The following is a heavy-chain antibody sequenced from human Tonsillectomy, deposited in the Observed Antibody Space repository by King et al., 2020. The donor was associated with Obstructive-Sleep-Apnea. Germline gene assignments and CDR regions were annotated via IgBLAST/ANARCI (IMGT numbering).Heavy chain of an antibody. CDR3: AEEGTTGTAGSAFDI. Sequence: VQLVESGGGVVQPGGSLRLSCVASGFTFSSYGVHWVRQAPGKGLEWVAFIRYVGWDKYYADSVKGRFTISRDNSKNTLYLQMNSLRAEDTAVYYCAEEGTTGTAGSAFDIWGQGTMVTVSS. CDR2: IRYVGWDK. J-gene: IGHJ3*02. V-gene: IGHV3-30*02. D-gene: IGHD1-1*01. CDR1: GFTFSSYG.